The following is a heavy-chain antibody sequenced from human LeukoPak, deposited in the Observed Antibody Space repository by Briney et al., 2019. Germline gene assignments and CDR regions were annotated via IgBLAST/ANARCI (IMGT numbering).Heavy chain of an antibody. J-gene: IGHJ5*02. CDR2: IYYSGST. CDR1: GGSISSFY. D-gene: IGHD1-1*01. Sequence: PSETLSLTCTVSGGSISSFYWSWIRQPPGKGLEWIGYIYYSGSTNYNPSLKSRVTISVDTPKNQFSLKLSSVTAADTAVYYCARHGTSGTNLNWFDPWGQGTLVTVSS. V-gene: IGHV4-59*01. CDR3: ARHGTSGTNLNWFDP.